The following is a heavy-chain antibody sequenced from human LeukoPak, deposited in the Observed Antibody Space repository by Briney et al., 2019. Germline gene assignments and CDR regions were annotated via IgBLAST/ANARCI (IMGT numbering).Heavy chain of an antibody. CDR2: MPYDGSNK. CDR3: AKGHSNGYYYFDS. D-gene: IGHD5-24*01. J-gene: IGHJ4*02. Sequence: PGGSLRLSCAASGFIFSNYDMHWVRQAPGKGLEWVAVMPYDGSNKYYADSLKGRFTISRDNSKNTVFLQMNSLRGEDTAVYYCAKGHSNGYYYFDSWGQGTLVTVSS. CDR1: GFIFSNYD. V-gene: IGHV3-30*18.